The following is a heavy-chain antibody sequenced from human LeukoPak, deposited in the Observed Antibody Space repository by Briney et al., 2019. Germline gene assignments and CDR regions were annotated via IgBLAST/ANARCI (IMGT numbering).Heavy chain of an antibody. V-gene: IGHV1-69*04. Sequence: GASVKVSCKASGGTFSSYAISWVRQAPGQGLEWMGRIIPILGIANYAQKFQGRVTITADKSTCTAYMELSSLRSEDTAVYYCASDRPRDGYNFVGPYWYFDLWGRGTLVTVSS. CDR1: GGTFSSYA. J-gene: IGHJ2*01. D-gene: IGHD5-24*01. CDR3: ASDRPRDGYNFVGPYWYFDL. CDR2: IIPILGIA.